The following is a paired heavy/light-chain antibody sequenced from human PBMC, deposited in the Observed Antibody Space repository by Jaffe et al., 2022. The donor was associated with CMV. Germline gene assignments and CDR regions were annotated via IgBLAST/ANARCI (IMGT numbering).Heavy chain of an antibody. D-gene: IGHD4-17*01. Sequence: EVQLVESGGGLVKPGGSLRLSCAASGFTFSNAWMSWVRQAPGKGLEWVGRIKSKTDGGTTDYAAPVKGRFTISRDDSKNTLYLQMNSLKTEDTAVYYCTTINYENDYGDYGRYYYYYMDVWGKGTTVTVSS. CDR3: TTINYENDYGDYGRYYYYYMDV. J-gene: IGHJ6*03. CDR2: IKSKTDGGTT. V-gene: IGHV3-15*01. CDR1: GFTFSNAW.
Light chain of an antibody. CDR2: QDS. V-gene: IGLV3-1*01. J-gene: IGLJ1*01. CDR1: KLGDKY. Sequence: SYELTQPPSVSVSPGQTASITCSGDKLGDKYACWYQQKPGQSPVLVIYQDSKRPSGIPERFSGSNSGNTATLTISGTQAMDEADYYCQAWDSSAGVFGTGTKVTVL. CDR3: QAWDSSAGV.